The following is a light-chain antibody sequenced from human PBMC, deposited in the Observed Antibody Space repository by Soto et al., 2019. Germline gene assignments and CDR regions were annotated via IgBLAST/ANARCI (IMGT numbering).Light chain of an antibody. CDR2: GPS. Sequence: VLSQSPGALSVSPGDSGILFCKARQSVSSGYSAWYQQQPSQAPRLLIYGPSIRATGIPNMCSSSGSATDFTLTISRLEPEDFAVYYCQQFSCSPLTFGRGTKVDIK. CDR1: QSVSSGY. V-gene: IGKV3-20*01. CDR3: QQFSCSPLT. J-gene: IGKJ4*01.